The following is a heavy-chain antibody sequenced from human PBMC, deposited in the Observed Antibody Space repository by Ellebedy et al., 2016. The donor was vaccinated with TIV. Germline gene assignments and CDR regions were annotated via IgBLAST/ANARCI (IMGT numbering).Heavy chain of an antibody. J-gene: IGHJ4*02. Sequence: SETLSLXXAVSGGSISSSNWWSWVRQPPGKGLEWIGEIYHSGSTNYNPSLKSRVTISVDKSKNQFSLKLSSVTAADTAVYYCARDRTVDTARQYYFDYWGQGTLVTVSS. CDR2: IYHSGST. V-gene: IGHV4-4*02. CDR3: ARDRTVDTARQYYFDY. CDR1: GGSISSSNW. D-gene: IGHD5-18*01.